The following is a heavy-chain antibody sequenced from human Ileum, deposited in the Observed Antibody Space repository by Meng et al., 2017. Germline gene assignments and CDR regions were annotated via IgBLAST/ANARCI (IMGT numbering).Heavy chain of an antibody. V-gene: IGHV4-59*01. CDR1: GASISSYY. CDR3: AAFCSGGSCPDY. Sequence: VQLQESGPGLAKPSETLSLTCTVSGASISSYYWTWIRQPPGKGLDWIGYIHYSGSTNYNPSLKSRITMSVDTSKNQVSLKLSSVTAADTAIYYCAAFCSGGSCPDYWGQGTLVTVSS. CDR2: IHYSGST. J-gene: IGHJ4*02. D-gene: IGHD2-15*01.